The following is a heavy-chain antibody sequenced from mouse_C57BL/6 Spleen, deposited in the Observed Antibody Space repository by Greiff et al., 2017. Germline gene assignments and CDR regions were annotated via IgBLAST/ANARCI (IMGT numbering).Heavy chain of an antibody. D-gene: IGHD2-3*01. CDR1: GYTFTDYE. Sequence: LVESGAELVRPGASVTLSCKASGYTFTDYEMHWVKQTPVHGLEWIGAIDPETGGTAYNQKFKGKAILTADKSSSTAYMELRSLTSEDSAVYYCTIGDGYYVPWFAYWGQGTLVTVSA. CDR3: TIGDGYYVPWFAY. CDR2: IDPETGGT. J-gene: IGHJ3*01. V-gene: IGHV1-15*01.